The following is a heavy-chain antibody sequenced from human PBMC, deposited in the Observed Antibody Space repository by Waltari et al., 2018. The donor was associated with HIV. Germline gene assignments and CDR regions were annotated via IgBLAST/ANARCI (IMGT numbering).Heavy chain of an antibody. CDR3: ARSTVYWYFDL. CDR2: IYPDDSDV. V-gene: IGHV5-51*03. J-gene: IGHJ2*01. D-gene: IGHD4-4*01. CDR1: GNNFTTHW. Sequence: EVQLVQSRAVVKKPGESLRISCESSGNNFTTHWTAWVRQMPGKGLEWMGIIYPDDSDVKYSPSFQCPVTISADKSIRTAYLQWRSLKASDTAIYYCARSTVYWYFDLWGRGTLVTVSS.